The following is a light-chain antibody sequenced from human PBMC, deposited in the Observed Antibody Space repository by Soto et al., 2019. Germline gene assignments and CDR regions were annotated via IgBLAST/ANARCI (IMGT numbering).Light chain of an antibody. CDR1: QSVSSN. Sequence: EIVMTQSPATLSVSPGERATLSCRASQSVSSNVAWYQQKLGQPPRLLIYGASTRATGIPARFSGTGSGTEFTLTISSLQSVDFAVYYCQQYNNRPPSTFGQGTKLEIK. CDR2: GAS. CDR3: QQYNNRPPST. V-gene: IGKV3-15*01. J-gene: IGKJ2*02.